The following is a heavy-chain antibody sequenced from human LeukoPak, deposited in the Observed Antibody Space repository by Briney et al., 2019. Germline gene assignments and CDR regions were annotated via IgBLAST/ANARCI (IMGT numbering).Heavy chain of an antibody. CDR1: GGSIYSYY. CDR3: ARVYQSAEYYFDY. Sequence: SETLSLTCTVSGGSIYSYYWSWIRQPPGKGLEWIGYIYYTGSTEYHPSLKSRVTISLDTSKNQFSLKLTSVTAADMAVYYCARVYQSAEYYFDYWGQGNLVSVSS. CDR2: IYYTGST. J-gene: IGHJ4*02. V-gene: IGHV4-59*01. D-gene: IGHD2-2*01.